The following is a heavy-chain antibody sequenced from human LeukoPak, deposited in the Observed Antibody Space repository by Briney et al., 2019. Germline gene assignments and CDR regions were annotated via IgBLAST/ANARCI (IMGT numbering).Heavy chain of an antibody. Sequence: GWSLRLSCAASGFTFNRYWMSWVRQAPGKELQWVANIKQDGSAKYYVDSVKGRFTISRDNAKNSLYLQMNSLRAEDTAVYYCARVEASGYDYGAFDYWGQGTLVTVSS. CDR1: GFTFNRYW. J-gene: IGHJ4*02. CDR2: IKQDGSAK. D-gene: IGHD5-12*01. CDR3: ARVEASGYDYGAFDY. V-gene: IGHV3-7*01.